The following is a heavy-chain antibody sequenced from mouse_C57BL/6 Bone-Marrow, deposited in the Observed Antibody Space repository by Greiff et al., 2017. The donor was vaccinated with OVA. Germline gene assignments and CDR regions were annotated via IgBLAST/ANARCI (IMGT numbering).Heavy chain of an antibody. J-gene: IGHJ3*01. V-gene: IGHV1-63*01. CDR3: ARNYGSSYGFAY. D-gene: IGHD1-1*01. CDR1: GYTFTNYW. CDR2: IYPGGGYT. Sequence: LVESGAELVRPGTSVKMSCKASGYTFTNYWIGWAKQRPGHGLEWIGDIYPGGGYTNYNEKFKGKATLTADKSSSTAYMQFSSLTSEDSAIYYCARNYGSSYGFAYWGQGTLVTVSA.